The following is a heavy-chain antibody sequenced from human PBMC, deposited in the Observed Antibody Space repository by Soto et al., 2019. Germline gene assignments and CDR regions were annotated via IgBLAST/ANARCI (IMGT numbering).Heavy chain of an antibody. Sequence: SETLSLTCTVSGGSISSSSYYWGWIRQPPGKGLEWIGSIYYSGSTYYNPSLKSRVTISVDTSKNQFSLQLSSVTAADTAVYYCARQGLPLDYYYYGMDVWGKGTTVTVSS. J-gene: IGHJ6*04. V-gene: IGHV4-39*01. CDR2: IYYSGST. CDR3: ARQGLPLDYYYYGMDV. D-gene: IGHD5-12*01. CDR1: GGSISSSSYY.